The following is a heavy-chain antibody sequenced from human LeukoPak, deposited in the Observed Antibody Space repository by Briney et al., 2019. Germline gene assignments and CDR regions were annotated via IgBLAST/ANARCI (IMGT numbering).Heavy chain of an antibody. V-gene: IGHV4-34*01. Sequence: SETLFLPCAVLGGSLSGYYWGWTRQPPGKGLEWIGEINHSGSTNYNPSLKSRVTISVDTSKNQLSRKLSSVTAADTAVYYCARDNYDQSWGQGTLVTVSS. J-gene: IGHJ5*02. CDR3: ARDNYDQS. D-gene: IGHD3-22*01. CDR1: GGSLSGYY. CDR2: INHSGST.